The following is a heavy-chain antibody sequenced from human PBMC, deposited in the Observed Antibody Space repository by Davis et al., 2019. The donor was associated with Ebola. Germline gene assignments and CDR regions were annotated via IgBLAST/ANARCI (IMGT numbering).Heavy chain of an antibody. CDR3: ARDPARAV. Sequence: SETLSLTCSVYGHSLSGAYSWGWIRQPPGEGLEWIGNIYPTGATYYNTSLRSRVIISIDTSRNQFSLKLNSVTAADTAIYYCARDPARAVWGKGTTVTVSS. J-gene: IGHJ6*04. CDR2: IYPTGAT. CDR1: GHSLSGAYS. V-gene: IGHV4-38-2*02.